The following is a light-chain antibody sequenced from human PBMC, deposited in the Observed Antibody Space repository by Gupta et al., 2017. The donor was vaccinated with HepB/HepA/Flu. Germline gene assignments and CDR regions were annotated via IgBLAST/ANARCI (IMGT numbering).Light chain of an antibody. CDR3: ATWDDSLSGYV. CDR2: RNN. CDR1: SSNIGSNY. V-gene: IGLV1-47*01. J-gene: IGLJ1*01. Sequence: QSVLTQPPSASGPPGQRVPISCSGSSSNIGSNYVYWYQQFPGTAPKLLIYRNNQRPSGVPDRFSGSKSGTSASLAISGLRSDDEADYYCATWDDSLSGYVFGNGTNVTVL.